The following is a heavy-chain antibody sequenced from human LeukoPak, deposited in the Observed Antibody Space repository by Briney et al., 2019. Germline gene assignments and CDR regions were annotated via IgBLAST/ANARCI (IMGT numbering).Heavy chain of an antibody. CDR1: GGTFSSYA. CDR3: AGRNSHRYDSSGYFDY. CDR2: IIPIFGTA. J-gene: IGHJ4*02. V-gene: IGHV1-69*01. D-gene: IGHD3-22*01. Sequence: GASVKVSCKASGGTFSSYAISWVRQAPGQGLEWMGGIIPIFGTANYAQKFQGRVTITADESTSTAYMELSSLRSEDTAVYYCAGRNSHRYDSSGYFDYWGQGTLVTVSS.